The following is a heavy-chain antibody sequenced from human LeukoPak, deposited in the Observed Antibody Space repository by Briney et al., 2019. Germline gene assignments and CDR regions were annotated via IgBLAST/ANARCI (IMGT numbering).Heavy chain of an antibody. V-gene: IGHV7-4-1*02. D-gene: IGHD4-17*01. CDR2: INTNTGNP. Sequence: GASLKVSCKASGYTFTSYAMNWVRQAPGQGLEWMGWINTNTGNPTYAQGFTGRFVFSLDTSVSTAYLQISSLKAEDTAVYYCASPSDYGDSRGYYYYYGMDVWGQGTTVTVSS. J-gene: IGHJ6*02. CDR1: GYTFTSYA. CDR3: ASPSDYGDSRGYYYYYGMDV.